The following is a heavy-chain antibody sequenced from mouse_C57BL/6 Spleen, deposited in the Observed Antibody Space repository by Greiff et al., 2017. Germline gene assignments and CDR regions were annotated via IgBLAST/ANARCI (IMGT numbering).Heavy chain of an antibody. J-gene: IGHJ2*01. D-gene: IGHD1-1*01. V-gene: IGHV1-85*01. CDR1: GYTFTSYD. CDR2: IYPRDGSP. Sequence: QVQLQQSGPELVKPGASVKLSCKASGYTFTSYDINWVKQRPGQGLEWIGWIYPRDGSPKYNEKFKGKATLTVDTSSSTAYMELHSLTSEDSAVYFCARSGTTVLDYWGQGTTLTVSS. CDR3: ARSGTTVLDY.